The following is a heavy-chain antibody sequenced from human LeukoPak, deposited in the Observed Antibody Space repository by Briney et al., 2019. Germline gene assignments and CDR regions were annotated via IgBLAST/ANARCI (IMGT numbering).Heavy chain of an antibody. V-gene: IGHV3-49*03. Sequence: GGSLRHPCTASGFTYGDYGMSWFRQAPGKGLEGVVFIRGKAYGGTTEYAASVKGRFTLSRDDSKSIAYLQMNSLRTEDTAVYYCTRARLLVHYYIDVWGKGTTVTVSS. J-gene: IGHJ6*03. CDR1: GFTYGDYG. CDR3: TRARLLVHYYIDV. CDR2: IRGKAYGGTT.